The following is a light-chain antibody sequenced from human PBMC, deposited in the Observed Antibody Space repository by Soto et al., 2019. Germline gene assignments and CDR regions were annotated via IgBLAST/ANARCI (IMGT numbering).Light chain of an antibody. Sequence: QSALTQPRSVSGSPGQSVTISCTGASSDVGAYNYVSWYQQHRGKAPKFMIYDVSKRPSGVPDRFSGSKSGNTASLTISGLQAEDEADYYCCSYAGTYSYVFGTGTKVTVL. CDR1: SSDVGAYNY. J-gene: IGLJ1*01. V-gene: IGLV2-11*01. CDR2: DVS. CDR3: CSYAGTYSYV.